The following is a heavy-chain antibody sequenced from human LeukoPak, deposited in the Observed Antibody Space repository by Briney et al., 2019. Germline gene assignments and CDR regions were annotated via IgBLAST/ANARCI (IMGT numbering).Heavy chain of an antibody. Sequence: QAGGSLRLSCAASGFTFSNYDLNWVRQAPGKGLEWVSYISHSGRTIYSADSVKGRFTISRDNAKNSLYLQMDSLRAEDTAVYYCARGVGSSWPGWFDPWGQGTLVTVSS. D-gene: IGHD6-13*01. V-gene: IGHV3-48*03. CDR2: ISHSGRTI. CDR3: ARGVGSSWPGWFDP. J-gene: IGHJ5*02. CDR1: GFTFSNYD.